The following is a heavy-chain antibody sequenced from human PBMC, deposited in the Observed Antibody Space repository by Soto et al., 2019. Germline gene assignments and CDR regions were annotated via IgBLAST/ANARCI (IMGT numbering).Heavy chain of an antibody. V-gene: IGHV3-21*03. CDR3: ARAIAVGSTSLDY. CDR1: GFDFTTFS. D-gene: IGHD6-19*01. CDR2: ISPSSPYT. J-gene: IGHJ4*02. Sequence: GSLRLSCAASGFDFTTFSMNWVRQAPGKGLEWVSFISPSSPYTSYADSVKGRFIISGDNAENSVYLQMNSLRAEDTGVYYCARAIAVGSTSLDYWGLGTRVTVSS.